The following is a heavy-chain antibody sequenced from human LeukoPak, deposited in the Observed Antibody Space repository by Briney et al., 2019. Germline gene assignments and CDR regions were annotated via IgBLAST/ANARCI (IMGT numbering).Heavy chain of an antibody. CDR2: INPNSGDT. J-gene: IGHJ4*02. Sequence: GASVKVSCTASGYTFTADYIHWVRQAPGQGLEWMGWINPNSGDTHYPQKFQGRVTLTSDTSISTAYMELGRLSPDDTAMYFCARDLRGNSMFYDYWGQGTLVTVSS. V-gene: IGHV1-2*02. CDR1: GYTFTADY. CDR3: ARDLRGNSMFYDY. D-gene: IGHD4-23*01.